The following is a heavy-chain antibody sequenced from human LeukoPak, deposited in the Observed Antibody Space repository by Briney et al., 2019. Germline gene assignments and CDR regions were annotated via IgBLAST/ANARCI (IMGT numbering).Heavy chain of an antibody. CDR2: IYYSGSS. CDR1: GGSISSGSYY. V-gene: IGHV4-39*01. J-gene: IGHJ4*02. CDR3: ARHRSGWLQSSFDY. Sequence: SETLSLTCTVSGGSISSGSYYWGWIRQPPGKGLEWIGSIYYSGSSFDNPALKSRVTISVDTSKNQFSLKLSSVTAADTAVYYCARHRSGWLQSSFDYWGQGTLVTVSS. D-gene: IGHD5-24*01.